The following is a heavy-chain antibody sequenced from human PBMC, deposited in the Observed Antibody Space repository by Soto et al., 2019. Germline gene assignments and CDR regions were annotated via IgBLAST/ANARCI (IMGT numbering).Heavy chain of an antibody. Sequence: ASVKVSCKASGYTFTSYGISWVRQAPGQGLEWMGWISAYNGNTNYAQKLQGRVTMTTDTSTSTAYMELRSLRSDDTAVYYCARDLWAGGVVVVAAGVSWGQGTLVTVSS. CDR3: ARDLWAGGVVVVAAGVS. CDR2: ISAYNGNT. CDR1: GYTFTSYG. J-gene: IGHJ4*02. D-gene: IGHD2-15*01. V-gene: IGHV1-18*01.